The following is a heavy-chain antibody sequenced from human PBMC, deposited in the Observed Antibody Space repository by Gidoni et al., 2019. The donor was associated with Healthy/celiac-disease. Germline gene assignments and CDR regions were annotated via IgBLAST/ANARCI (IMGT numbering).Heavy chain of an antibody. D-gene: IGHD5-18*01. J-gene: IGHJ4*02. Sequence: SWVRQALGKGLEWVSAISGSGGSTYYADSVKGRFTISRDNSKNTLYLQMNSLRAEDTAVYYCAKDREIQPRLGDYWGQGTLVTVSS. V-gene: IGHV3-23*01. CDR3: AKDREIQPRLGDY. CDR2: ISGSGGST.